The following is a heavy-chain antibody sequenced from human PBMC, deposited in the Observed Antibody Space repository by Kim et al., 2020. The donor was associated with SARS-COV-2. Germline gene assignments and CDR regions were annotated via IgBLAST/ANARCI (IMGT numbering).Heavy chain of an antibody. Sequence: SETLSLTCAVYGGSFSGYYWSWIRQPPGKGLEWIGEINHSGSTNYNPSLKSRVTISVDTSKNQFSLKLSSVTAADAAVYYCARGSRYFDWLLGDYWGQVT. CDR2: INHSGST. CDR3: ARGSRYFDWLLGDY. J-gene: IGHJ4*02. D-gene: IGHD3-9*01. CDR1: GGSFSGYY. V-gene: IGHV4-34*01.